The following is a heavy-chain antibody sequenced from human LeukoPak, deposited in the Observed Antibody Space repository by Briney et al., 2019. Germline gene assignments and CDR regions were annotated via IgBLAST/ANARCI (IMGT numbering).Heavy chain of an antibody. CDR3: RSQGLYGAADY. CDR1: GYTFGDYW. J-gene: IGHJ4*02. D-gene: IGHD2-2*02. V-gene: IGHV5-51*01. Sequence: GESLKISCKASGYTFGDYWIGWVRQMPGQGLEWMGIVYPGDSDTRYSPSFQGHVTISADKSINTAYLQWSGLQASDNAIYFARSQGLYGAADYWGQGTLV. CDR2: VYPGDSDT.